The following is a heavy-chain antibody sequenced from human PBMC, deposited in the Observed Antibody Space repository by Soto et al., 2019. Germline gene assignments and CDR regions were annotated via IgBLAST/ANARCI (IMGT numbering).Heavy chain of an antibody. CDR2: ISGSGGST. J-gene: IGHJ3*02. CDR1: GFSFSTYA. CDR3: AKVGGSGWFDAFDI. V-gene: IGHV3-23*01. D-gene: IGHD6-19*01. Sequence: GGSLRLSCAASGFSFSTYALSWVRQSPGKGLDWVSVISGSGGSTDYAGSVKGRFTISRDNSKNALYLQMNSLRAEDTTLYYCAKVGGSGWFDAFDIWGQGTMVTVSS.